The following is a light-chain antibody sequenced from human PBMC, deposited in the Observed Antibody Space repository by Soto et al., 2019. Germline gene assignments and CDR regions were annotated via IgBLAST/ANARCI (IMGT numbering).Light chain of an antibody. CDR3: QSFDNSLSGSV. CDR1: SSNIGSNT. Sequence: QPVLTQPPSASGTPGQRVTISCSGSSSNIGSNTVNWYQQLPGTAPKLLIYANNQRPSGVPDRFSGSKSGTSASLAISGLQSEDAADYYCQSFDNSLSGSVFGGGTKLTVL. J-gene: IGLJ2*01. V-gene: IGLV1-44*01. CDR2: ANN.